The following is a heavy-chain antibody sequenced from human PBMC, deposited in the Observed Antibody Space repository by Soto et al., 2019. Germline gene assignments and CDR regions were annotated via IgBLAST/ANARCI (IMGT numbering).Heavy chain of an antibody. V-gene: IGHV3-33*01. CDR1: GFTFSSYG. CDR2: IWYDGSNK. CDR3: ARDSNRRGYSYGWYFDL. Sequence: QVQLVESGGGVVQPGRSLRLSCAASGFTFSSYGMHWVRQAPGKGLEWVAVIWYDGSNKYYADSVKGRFTISRDNSKNTLYLQMNSLRAEDTAVYYCARDSNRRGYSYGWYFDLWGRGTLVTVS. D-gene: IGHD5-18*01. J-gene: IGHJ2*01.